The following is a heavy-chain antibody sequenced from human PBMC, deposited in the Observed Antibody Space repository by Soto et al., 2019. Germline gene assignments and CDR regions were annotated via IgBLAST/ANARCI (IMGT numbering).Heavy chain of an antibody. CDR3: AVDAQCSSTNCPGAFDI. CDR1: GFTFTDVW. V-gene: IGHV3-15*01. D-gene: IGHD2-2*01. CDR2: IKRKIDGETT. Sequence: EVQLVESGGGLVKPGGSLRLSCAASGFTFTDVWMTWVRQAPGKGLEWVGRIKRKIDGETTDYAAPVKGRFTISRDDLNNTLFLQMNSLKSEDTAVYYCAVDAQCSSTNCPGAFDIWGQGTMVTVSS. J-gene: IGHJ3*02.